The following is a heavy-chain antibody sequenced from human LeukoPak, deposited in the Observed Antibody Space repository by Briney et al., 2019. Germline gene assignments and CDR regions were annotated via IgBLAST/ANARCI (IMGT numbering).Heavy chain of an antibody. CDR1: GGSISSYD. Sequence: PSETLSLTRTVSGGSISSYDWSWIRQPPGKGLEWIGYIYYSGSTNYNPSLKSRVTISVDTSKNQFSLKLSSVTAADTAVYYCARARFGEHFDYWGQGTLVTVSS. CDR2: IYYSGST. V-gene: IGHV4-59*01. J-gene: IGHJ4*02. CDR3: ARARFGEHFDY. D-gene: IGHD3-10*01.